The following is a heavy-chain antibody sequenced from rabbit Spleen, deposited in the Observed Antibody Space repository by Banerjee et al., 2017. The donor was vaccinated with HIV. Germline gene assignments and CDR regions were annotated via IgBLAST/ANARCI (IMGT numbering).Heavy chain of an antibody. CDR2: IDPVFVIS. V-gene: IGHV1S47*01. CDR1: GFDFSTYG. Sequence: QEQLVESGGGLVQPGVSLKLSCKASGFDFSTYGVSWVRQFPGKGLELIRYIDPVFVISYYASWVNGRFTLYSHNAQKTLYLQLNSLTAADTDTYFCVREEAATFNLWGQGTLVTVS. J-gene: IGHJ4*01. D-gene: IGHD4-1*01. CDR3: VREEAATFNL.